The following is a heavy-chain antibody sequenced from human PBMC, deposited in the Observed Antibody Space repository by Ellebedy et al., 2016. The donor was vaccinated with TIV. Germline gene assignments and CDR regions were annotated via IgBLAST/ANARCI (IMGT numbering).Heavy chain of an antibody. CDR2: ISGSASHS. CDR1: GFTCNRYA. V-gene: IGHV3-23*01. D-gene: IGHD3-3*01. J-gene: IGHJ4*02. CDR3: AKDTYYDFWSGHYNFDY. Sequence: GESLKISXAASGFTCNRYAINWVRQAPGKGLEWVSVISGSASHSYYADSVKGRFTVSRDNSKNTMYLQMNSLRAEDTAVYYCAKDTYYDFWSGHYNFDYWGQGALVTVSS.